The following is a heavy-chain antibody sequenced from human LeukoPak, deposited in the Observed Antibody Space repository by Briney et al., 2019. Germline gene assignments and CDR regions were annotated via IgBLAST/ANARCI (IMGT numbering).Heavy chain of an antibody. CDR3: ARFPRY. CDR2: IYYTET. CDR1: GGSVSDYY. Sequence: SETLSLTCTVSGGSVSDYYWSWIRQSPGKGLEWIGYIYYTETSYNPSLKSRVTISADTSKNQFSLKLYSVTAANTAVYYCARFPRYWGQGILVTVSS. V-gene: IGHV4-59*02. J-gene: IGHJ4*02.